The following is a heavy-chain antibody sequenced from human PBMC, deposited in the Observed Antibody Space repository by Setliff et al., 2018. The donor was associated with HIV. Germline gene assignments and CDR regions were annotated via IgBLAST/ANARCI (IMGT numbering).Heavy chain of an antibody. D-gene: IGHD3-22*01. J-gene: IGHJ4*02. CDR1: GFTFSSYG. Sequence: PGGSLRLSCAASGFTFSSYGMHWVRQAPGKGLEWVAFIRYDGSNKYYADSAKGRFTIARDNSKNTRYLQMNSLRAEDTAVYYCAWWGSYDYDSSGYQYYFDYRRQGTLGTVAS. V-gene: IGHV3-30*02. CDR3: AWWGSYDYDSSGYQYYFDY. CDR2: IRYDGSNK.